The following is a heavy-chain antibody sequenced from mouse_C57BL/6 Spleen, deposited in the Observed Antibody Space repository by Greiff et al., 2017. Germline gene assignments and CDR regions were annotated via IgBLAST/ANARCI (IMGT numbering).Heavy chain of an antibody. Sequence: QVTLKVCGPGILQSSQTLSLTCSFSGFSLSTSGMGVSWIRQPSGKGLEWLAHIYWDDDKRYNPSLKSRLTISKDTSRNQVFLKITSVDTADTATYYCARRRELGRGYFDYWGQGTTLTVSS. J-gene: IGHJ2*01. V-gene: IGHV8-12*01. CDR3: ARRRELGRGYFDY. CDR1: GFSLSTSGMG. D-gene: IGHD4-1*01. CDR2: IYWDDDK.